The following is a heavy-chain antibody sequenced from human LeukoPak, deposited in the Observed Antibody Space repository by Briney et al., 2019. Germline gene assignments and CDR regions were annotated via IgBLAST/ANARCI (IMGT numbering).Heavy chain of an antibody. CDR2: ISYDGSNK. V-gene: IGHV3-30*04. CDR1: GFTFSSYA. D-gene: IGHD6-13*01. Sequence: PGGSLRLSCAASGFTFSSYAMHWVRQAPGKGLEWVAVISYDGSNKYYADSVKGRFTISRDNSKNTLYLRMNSLRAEDTAVYYCAKLVPSWGQGTLVTVSS. CDR3: AKLVPS. J-gene: IGHJ5*02.